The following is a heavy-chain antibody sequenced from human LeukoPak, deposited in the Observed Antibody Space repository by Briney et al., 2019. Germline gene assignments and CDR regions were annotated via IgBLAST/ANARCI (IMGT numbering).Heavy chain of an antibody. V-gene: IGHV4-61*02. CDR2: IHTSGST. Sequence: SETLSLTCTVSGGSISSGSYYWSWIRQPAGKGLEWIGRIHTSGSTNYNPSLKSRVTISVDTSKNQFSLKLSSVTAADTAVYYCARTETEAAFDIWGQGTMVTVSS. CDR1: GGSISSGSYY. J-gene: IGHJ3*02. CDR3: ARTETEAAFDI. D-gene: IGHD1-1*01.